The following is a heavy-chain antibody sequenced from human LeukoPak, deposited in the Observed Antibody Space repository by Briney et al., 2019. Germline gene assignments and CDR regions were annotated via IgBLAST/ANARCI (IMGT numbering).Heavy chain of an antibody. J-gene: IGHJ4*02. D-gene: IGHD3-22*01. CDR3: ARDHYYDSSGYYSLGY. CDR1: GGSISSSY. Sequence: SETLSLTCTVSGGSISSSYWSWIRQPPGKGLEWIGYISYIGSTNYNPSLKSRVTVSVDTSRNQFSLKLTSVTAADTAVYYCARDHYYDSSGYYSLGYWGQGTLVTVSS. V-gene: IGHV4-59*12. CDR2: ISYIGST.